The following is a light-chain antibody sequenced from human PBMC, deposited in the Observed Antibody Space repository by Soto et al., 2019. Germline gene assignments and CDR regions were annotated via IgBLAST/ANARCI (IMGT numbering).Light chain of an antibody. Sequence: DIQMTQSPSTLSASVGDRVTITCRASQSISSWLAWYQQKPGKAPKLLIYDASSLESGVPSRFSGSGSGTEFTLTISSLQPDDFANYYCQQYNSYRPFGQGTKVDIK. CDR3: QQYNSYRP. CDR2: DAS. J-gene: IGKJ1*01. V-gene: IGKV1-5*01. CDR1: QSISSW.